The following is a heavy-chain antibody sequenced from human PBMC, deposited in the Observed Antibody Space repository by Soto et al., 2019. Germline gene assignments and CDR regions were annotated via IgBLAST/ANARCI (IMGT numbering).Heavy chain of an antibody. D-gene: IGHD3-10*01. J-gene: IGHJ4*02. V-gene: IGHV3-30*18. Sequence: ESGGGVVQPGRSLRLSCAASGFTFSSYGMHWVRQAPGKGLEWVAVISYDGSNKYYADSVKGRFTISRDNSKNTLYLQMNSLRAEDTAVYYCAKVGEGDYFDYWGQGTLVTVSS. CDR2: ISYDGSNK. CDR1: GFTFSSYG. CDR3: AKVGEGDYFDY.